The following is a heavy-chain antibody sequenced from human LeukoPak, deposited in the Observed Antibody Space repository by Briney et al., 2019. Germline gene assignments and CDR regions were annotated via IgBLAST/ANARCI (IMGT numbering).Heavy chain of an antibody. CDR3: ARSSYSSSSSV. V-gene: IGHV4-61*01. D-gene: IGHD6-6*01. Sequence: SETLSLTCTVSGGSVSDGYYYWNWIRQPPGKGLEWIGYIFHSGSINNNPSLKSRVTISVDTSKNQFSLKLTSVTAADTAVYYCARSSYSSSSSVWGQGTMVTVSS. J-gene: IGHJ3*01. CDR1: GGSVSDGYYY. CDR2: IFHSGSI.